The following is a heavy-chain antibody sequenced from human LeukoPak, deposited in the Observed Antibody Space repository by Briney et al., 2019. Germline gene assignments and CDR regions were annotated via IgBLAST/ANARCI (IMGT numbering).Heavy chain of an antibody. CDR3: ARFGSGCDGDSSGYYWLDYFDY. CDR1: GFTFSSYW. V-gene: IGHV3-7*01. D-gene: IGHD3-22*01. Sequence: GGSLRLSCAASGFTFSSYWMSWVRQAPGKGLEWVANIKQDGSEKYYVDSVKGRFTISRDNAKNSLYLQMNSLRAEDTAVYYCARFGSGCDGDSSGYYWLDYFDYWGQGTLVTVSS. J-gene: IGHJ4*02. CDR2: IKQDGSEK.